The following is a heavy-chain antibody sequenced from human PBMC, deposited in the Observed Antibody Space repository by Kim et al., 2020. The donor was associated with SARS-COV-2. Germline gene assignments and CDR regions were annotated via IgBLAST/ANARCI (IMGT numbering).Heavy chain of an antibody. CDR3: ARDVRFLEWFQADGNWFDP. V-gene: IGHV7-4-1*02. Sequence: ASVKVSCKASGYTFTSYAMNWVRQAPGQGLEWMGWINTNTGNPTYAQGFTGRFVFSLDTSVSTAYLQISSLKAEDTAVYYCARDVRFLEWFQADGNWFDPWGQGTLVTVSS. J-gene: IGHJ5*02. CDR1: GYTFTSYA. CDR2: INTNTGNP. D-gene: IGHD3-3*01.